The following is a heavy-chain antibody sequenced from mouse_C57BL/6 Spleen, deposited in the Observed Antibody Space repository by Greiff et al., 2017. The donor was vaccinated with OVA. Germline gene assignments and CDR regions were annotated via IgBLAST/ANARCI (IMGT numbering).Heavy chain of an antibody. J-gene: IGHJ1*03. V-gene: IGHV5-17*01. Sequence: EVKLMESGGGLVKPGGSLKLSCAASGFTFSDYGMHWVRQAPEKGLEWVAYISSGSSTIYYADTVKGRFTISRDNAKNTLFLQMTSLRSEDTAMYYCARAFSYYGSSYWYFDVWGTGTTVTVSS. CDR3: ARAFSYYGSSYWYFDV. CDR2: ISSGSSTI. D-gene: IGHD1-1*01. CDR1: GFTFSDYG.